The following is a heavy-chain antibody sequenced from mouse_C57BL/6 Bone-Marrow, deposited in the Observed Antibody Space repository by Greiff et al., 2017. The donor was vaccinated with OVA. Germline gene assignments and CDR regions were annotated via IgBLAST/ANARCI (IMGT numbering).Heavy chain of an antibody. CDR2: IYPGNSDT. D-gene: IGHD3-1*01. J-gene: IGHJ3*01. CDR1: GYTFTSYW. Sequence: EVQLQESGTVLARPGASVKMSCKTSGYTFTSYWMHWVKQRPGQGLEWIGAIYPGNSDTSYNQKFKGKAKLTAVTSASTAYMELSSLTNEDSAVYYCTRSGYGTYWGQGTLVTVSA. CDR3: TRSGYGTY. V-gene: IGHV1-5*01.